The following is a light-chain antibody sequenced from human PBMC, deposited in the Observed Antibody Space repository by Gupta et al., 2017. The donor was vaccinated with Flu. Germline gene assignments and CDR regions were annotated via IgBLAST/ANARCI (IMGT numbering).Light chain of an antibody. Sequence: QSDLTPPPSVSGSPGQSVTIACTGTSSDVGSYNRVSWYQQPPGTAPKLMLYEVSNRPSGVPDRFSGSKSGNTASLTISVLQAEDEADYYCSLYTSSSIFLFGTGTKVTVL. J-gene: IGLJ1*01. CDR2: EVS. CDR3: SLYTSSSIFL. CDR1: SSDVGSYNR. V-gene: IGLV2-18*01.